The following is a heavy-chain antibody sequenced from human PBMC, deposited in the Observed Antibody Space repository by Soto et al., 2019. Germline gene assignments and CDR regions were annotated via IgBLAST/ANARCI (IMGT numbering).Heavy chain of an antibody. V-gene: IGHV1-2*02. CDR3: ATLAAAGTGFGY. Sequence: ASVKVSCKASGYTFTGYYMHWVRQAPGQGLEWMGWINPNSGGTNYAQKFQGRVTMTRDTSISTAYMELSRLRSNDTAVYYCATLAAAGTGFGYWGRGTLVAVSS. D-gene: IGHD6-13*01. CDR2: INPNSGGT. CDR1: GYTFTGYY. J-gene: IGHJ4*02.